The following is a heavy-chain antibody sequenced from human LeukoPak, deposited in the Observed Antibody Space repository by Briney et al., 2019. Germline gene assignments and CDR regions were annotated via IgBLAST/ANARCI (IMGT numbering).Heavy chain of an antibody. J-gene: IGHJ4*02. D-gene: IGHD6-13*01. CDR2: IPYDGSNS. CDR1: GFTFSSYG. Sequence: HPGGSLRLSCAASGFTFSSYGMHWVRQAPGKGLEWLAVIPYDGSNSYYADSVKGRFTISRDNSKNTLYLQMSSLRAEDTAVYYCAKDSGYSSSWLLVWGQGTLVTVSS. CDR3: AKDSGYSSSWLLV. V-gene: IGHV3-30*18.